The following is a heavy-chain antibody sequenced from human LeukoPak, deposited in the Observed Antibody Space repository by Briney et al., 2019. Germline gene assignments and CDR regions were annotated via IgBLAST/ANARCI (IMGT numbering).Heavy chain of an antibody. V-gene: IGHV3-23*01. Sequence: GGSLRLSCAASGFTFSSYAMSWVRQAPGKGLEWVSVISGSGTNTYYADSVKGRFTISRDNSKNTLYLQMNSLRAEDTALYYCARSRDGYNGLFDPWGQGTLVTVSS. D-gene: IGHD5-24*01. CDR1: GFTFSSYA. CDR3: ARSRDGYNGLFDP. CDR2: ISGSGTNT. J-gene: IGHJ5*02.